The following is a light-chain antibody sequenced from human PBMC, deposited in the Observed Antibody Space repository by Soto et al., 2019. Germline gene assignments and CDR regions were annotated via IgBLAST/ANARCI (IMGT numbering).Light chain of an antibody. CDR2: DAS. J-gene: IGKJ1*01. V-gene: IGKV3-20*01. CDR3: RQYGGSRWT. CDR1: QSVTNSF. Sequence: IVLAQSAGTLSLSPGERATLSCRASQSVTNSFLAWYQQKPGQAPRLLIYDASSRATGIPDRFSGSGSGTDFTLTISRLEPEDFAVYYCRQYGGSRWTFGQRTKVDI.